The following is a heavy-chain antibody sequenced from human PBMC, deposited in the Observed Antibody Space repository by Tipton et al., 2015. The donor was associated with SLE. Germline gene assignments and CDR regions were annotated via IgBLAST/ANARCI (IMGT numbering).Heavy chain of an antibody. D-gene: IGHD2-21*02. Sequence: TLSLTCSVSDDAITHYYWSWIRQPPGKGLEWIGYIYDSGRTTYNPSLKSRVTISVDPAKNQFSLKLTSVTAADTAVYYCARGMVTWRGAIVGVDVWGQGTTVSVS. CDR2: IYDSGRT. CDR1: DDAITHYY. V-gene: IGHV4-59*08. CDR3: ARGMVTWRGAIVGVDV. J-gene: IGHJ6*02.